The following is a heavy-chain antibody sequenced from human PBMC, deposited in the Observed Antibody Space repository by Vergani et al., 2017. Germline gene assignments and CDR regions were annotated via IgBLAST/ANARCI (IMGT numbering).Heavy chain of an antibody. V-gene: IGHV3-30*02. CDR3: TKAGQYDSDNFHDS. CDR1: GFSFRSNG. D-gene: IGHD3-22*01. Sequence: QVQLVESGGGVVQPGGSLRLACAASGFSFRSNGMHWVRQAPGKGLEWVAFIRYDGTKRFYGDSVKGRFTISRDNSQTTVFLQMNSLRADDSAVYYCTKAGQYDSDNFHDSWGQGALVTVAS. CDR2: IRYDGTKR. J-gene: IGHJ1*01.